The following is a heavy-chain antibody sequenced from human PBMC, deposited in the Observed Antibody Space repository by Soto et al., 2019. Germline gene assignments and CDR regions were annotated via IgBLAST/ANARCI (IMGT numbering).Heavy chain of an antibody. CDR2: IIPIFGTA. D-gene: IGHD6-13*01. J-gene: IGHJ6*02. Sequence: SVKVSCKASGGTFSSYAISWVRQAPGQGLEWMGGIIPIFGTANYAQKFQGRVTITADESTSTAYMELSSLRSEDTAVYYCALYSSSWYDYYYGMDVWGQGTTVTVSS. CDR1: GGTFSSYA. V-gene: IGHV1-69*13. CDR3: ALYSSSWYDYYYGMDV.